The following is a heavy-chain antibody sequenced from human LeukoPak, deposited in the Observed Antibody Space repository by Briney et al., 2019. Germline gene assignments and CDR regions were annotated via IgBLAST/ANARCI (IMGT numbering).Heavy chain of an antibody. Sequence: SETLSLTCAVYGGSFSGYYWGWIRQPPGKGLEWIGEINHSGSTNYNPSLKSRVTISVDTSKNQFSLKLSSVTAADTAVYYCASHYYGSGMGDYWGQGTLVTVSS. CDR3: ASHYYGSGMGDY. CDR2: INHSGST. J-gene: IGHJ4*02. CDR1: GGSFSGYY. D-gene: IGHD3-10*01. V-gene: IGHV4-34*01.